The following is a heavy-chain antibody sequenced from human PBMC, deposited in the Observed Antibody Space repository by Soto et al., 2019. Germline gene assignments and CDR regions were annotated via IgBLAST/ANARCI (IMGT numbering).Heavy chain of an antibody. D-gene: IGHD1-26*01. Sequence: SETLSLTCAVSGGSISSGGYSWSWIRQPPGKGLEWIGYIYHSRSTYYNPSLKSRVTISVDRSKNQFSLKLSSVTAADTAVYYCARGSLRYYYYYYGMDVWGQGTTVTVSS. J-gene: IGHJ6*02. CDR2: IYHSRST. V-gene: IGHV4-30-2*01. CDR3: ARGSLRYYYYYYGMDV. CDR1: GGSISSGGYS.